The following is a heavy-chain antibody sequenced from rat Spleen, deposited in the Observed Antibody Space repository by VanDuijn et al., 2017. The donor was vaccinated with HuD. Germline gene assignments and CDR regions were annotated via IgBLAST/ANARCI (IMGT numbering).Heavy chain of an antibody. J-gene: IGHJ3*01. CDR1: GFTFSNYS. V-gene: IGHV5-25*01. CDR2: ISTGVGNT. Sequence: EVQLVESGGGLVQPGMSLKLSCAASGFTFSNYSMAWVRQAPTKGLEWVASISTGVGNTYYRDSVQGRFTISRDNAKSTLYLHMDSLTSEDTATYYCATGPRILRLDWFAYWGQGTLVTVSS. CDR3: ATGPRILRLDWFAY. D-gene: IGHD1-6*01.